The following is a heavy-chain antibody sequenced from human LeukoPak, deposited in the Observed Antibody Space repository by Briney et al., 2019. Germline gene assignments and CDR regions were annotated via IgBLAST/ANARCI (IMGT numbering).Heavy chain of an antibody. CDR3: AREVADYGGYYYYHYMDV. Sequence: GGSLRLSCAASGFTFSCYRMNWVRQAPGKGLGGVSSISSSSSYKYYADSVKGRFTISRDNAKNSLYLQMNSLRAEDTAVYYCAREVADYGGYYYYHYMDVWGKGTTVTISS. CDR1: GFTFSCYR. V-gene: IGHV3-21*01. D-gene: IGHD4-23*01. J-gene: IGHJ6*03. CDR2: ISSSSSYK.